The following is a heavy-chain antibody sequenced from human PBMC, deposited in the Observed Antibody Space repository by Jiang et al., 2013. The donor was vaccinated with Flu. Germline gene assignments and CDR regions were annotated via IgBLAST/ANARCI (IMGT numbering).Heavy chain of an antibody. CDR1: GGSISSSSYY. V-gene: IGHV4-39*07. J-gene: IGHJ6*02. Sequence: GPGLVKPSETLSLTCTVSGGSISSSSYYWGWIRQPPGKGLEWIGSIYYSGSTYYNPSLKSRVTISVDTSKNQFSLKLSSVTAADTAVYYCVGYYYGSGSLGDYGMDVWGQGTTVTVSS. CDR3: VGYYYGSGSLGDYGMDV. CDR2: IYYSGST. D-gene: IGHD3-10*01.